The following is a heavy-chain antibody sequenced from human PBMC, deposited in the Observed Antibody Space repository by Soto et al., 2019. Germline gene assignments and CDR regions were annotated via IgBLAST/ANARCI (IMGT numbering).Heavy chain of an antibody. V-gene: IGHV3-7*01. D-gene: IGHD2-15*01. CDR3: ARDDPYCNGSSCLFDH. J-gene: IGHJ4*02. CDR1: GFTFSRYW. Sequence: PGGSLRLSCAVSGFTFSRYWMSWVRQAPGKGLEWVANIKQDGSEKDYVDSVKGRFTIFRDNAKNSLFLQMNSLRAEDTAFYYCARDDPYCNGSSCLFDHWGQGTPVTVSS. CDR2: IKQDGSEK.